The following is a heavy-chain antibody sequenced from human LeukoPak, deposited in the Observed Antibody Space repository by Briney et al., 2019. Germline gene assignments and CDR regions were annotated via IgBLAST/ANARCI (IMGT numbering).Heavy chain of an antibody. CDR3: ARGGYYYDSGSYYNHFDY. D-gene: IGHD3-10*01. CDR2: FNPNTGRP. CDR1: GYTFTSYY. V-gene: IGHV1-46*01. J-gene: IGHJ4*02. Sequence: ASVKVSCKASGYTFTSYYIHWVRQAHGQGLEWMGVFNPNTGRPTYAQKFQGRVTMTSHTSTNTVYMEFSSLRSEDTAVYYCARGGYYYDSGSYYNHFDYWGQGTLVTVSS.